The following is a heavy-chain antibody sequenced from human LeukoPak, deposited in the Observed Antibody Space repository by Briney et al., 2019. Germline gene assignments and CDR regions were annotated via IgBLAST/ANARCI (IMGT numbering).Heavy chain of an antibody. J-gene: IGHJ3*02. CDR1: GGTFSSYA. CDR3: AREVGALNWGTAFDI. Sequence: SVTVSCKASGGTFSSYAISWVRQAPGQGLEWMGGIIPIFGTANYAQKFQGRVTITADESTSTAYMELSSLRSEDTAVYYCAREVGALNWGTAFDIWGQGTMVTVSS. V-gene: IGHV1-69*13. CDR2: IIPIFGTA. D-gene: IGHD7-27*01.